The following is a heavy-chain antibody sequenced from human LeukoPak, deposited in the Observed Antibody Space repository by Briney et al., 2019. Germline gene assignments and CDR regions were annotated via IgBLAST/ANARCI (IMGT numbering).Heavy chain of an antibody. CDR2: ISGSGGST. Sequence: GGSLRLSCAASGFTFSDYYMSWVRQAPGKGLEWVSSISGSGGSTYYADSVKGRFSISRDNSKNTLYLQMNSLRDEDTAVYYCAKGSNYDILTGYFDYWGQETLVTVSS. D-gene: IGHD3-9*01. V-gene: IGHV3-23*01. CDR1: GFTFSDYY. J-gene: IGHJ4*02. CDR3: AKGSNYDILTGYFDY.